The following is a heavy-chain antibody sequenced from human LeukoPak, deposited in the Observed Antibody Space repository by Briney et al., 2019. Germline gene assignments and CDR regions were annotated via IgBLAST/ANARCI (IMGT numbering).Heavy chain of an antibody. CDR2: ISYDGSNK. V-gene: IGHV3-30*01. D-gene: IGHD2/OR15-2a*01. CDR1: GFTFSSYA. J-gene: IGHJ6*03. Sequence: GGSLRLSCAASGFTFSSYAMHWVRQAPGKGLEWVAVISYDGSNKYYADSVKGRFTISRDNSKNTLYLQMNSLRAEDTAVCYCARDPRTNIPYYMDVWGKGTTVTVSS. CDR3: ARDPRTNIPYYMDV.